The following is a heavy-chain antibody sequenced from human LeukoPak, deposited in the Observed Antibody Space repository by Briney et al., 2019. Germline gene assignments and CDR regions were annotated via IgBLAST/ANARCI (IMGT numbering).Heavy chain of an antibody. Sequence: ASVKVSCKASGYTFTSYYMHWVRQAPGQGLEWMGIINPSGGSTSYAQKFQGRVTMTRDMSASTAYMEMRSLRSDDTAIYYCARVRLVWGMETFDLWGQGTMVTVSS. J-gene: IGHJ3*01. CDR2: INPSGGST. D-gene: IGHD3-16*01. V-gene: IGHV1-46*01. CDR3: ARVRLVWGMETFDL. CDR1: GYTFTSYY.